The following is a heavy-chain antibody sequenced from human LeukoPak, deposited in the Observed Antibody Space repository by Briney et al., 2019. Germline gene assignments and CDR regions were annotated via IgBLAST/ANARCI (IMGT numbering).Heavy chain of an antibody. CDR2: ISGSGGST. V-gene: IGHV3-23*01. J-gene: IGHJ4*02. CDR1: GFTFSSYA. Sequence: EGSLRLSCAASGFTFSSYAMSWVRQAPGKGLEWVSAISGSGGSTYYADSVKGRFTISRDNSKNTLYLQMNSLRAEDTAVYYCAKVMGGVVVIAPLAYWGQGTLVTVSS. CDR3: AKVMGGVVVIAPLAY. D-gene: IGHD2-21*01.